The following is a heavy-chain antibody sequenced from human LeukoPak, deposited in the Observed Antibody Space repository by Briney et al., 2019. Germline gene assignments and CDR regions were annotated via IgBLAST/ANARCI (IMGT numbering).Heavy chain of an antibody. CDR3: ARGSHDYDFWSGYYAHYMDV. CDR2: INHSGST. J-gene: IGHJ6*03. V-gene: IGHV4-34*01. CDR1: GGSFSGYH. Sequence: SETLSLTCAVYGGSFSGYHWSWIRQPPGKGLEWIGEINHSGSTNYNPSLKSRVTISVDTSKNQFSLKLSSVTAADTAVYYCARGSHDYDFWSGYYAHYMDVWGKGTTVTVSS. D-gene: IGHD3-3*01.